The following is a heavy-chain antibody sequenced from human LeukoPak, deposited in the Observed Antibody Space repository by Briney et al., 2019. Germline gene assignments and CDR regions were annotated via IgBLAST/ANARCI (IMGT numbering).Heavy chain of an antibody. CDR3: AKVSSNYYGSGSYYNYFDY. Sequence: PGGSLRLSCAASGFTFSSYAMSWVRQAPGKGLEWVSAISGSGGSTYYADSVKGRFTISRDNSKNTLYLQMNSLRAEDTAVYYCAKVSSNYYGSGSYYNYFDYWGRGTLVTVSS. CDR2: ISGSGGST. V-gene: IGHV3-23*01. CDR1: GFTFSSYA. D-gene: IGHD3-10*01. J-gene: IGHJ4*02.